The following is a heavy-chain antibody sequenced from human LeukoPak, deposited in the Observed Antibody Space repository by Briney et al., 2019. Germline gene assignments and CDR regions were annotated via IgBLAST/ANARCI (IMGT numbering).Heavy chain of an antibody. CDR2: ISSSSSYI. CDR3: VRDRDQLRYFDWSLDY. D-gene: IGHD3-9*01. V-gene: IGHV3-21*01. J-gene: IGHJ4*02. Sequence: PGGSLRLSCAASGFTFSSYSMNWVRQAPGKGLEWVSSISSSSSYIYYADSVKGRFTISRDNAKNSLYLQMNSLRAEDTAVYYCVRDRDQLRYFDWSLDYWGQGTLVTVSS. CDR1: GFTFSSYS.